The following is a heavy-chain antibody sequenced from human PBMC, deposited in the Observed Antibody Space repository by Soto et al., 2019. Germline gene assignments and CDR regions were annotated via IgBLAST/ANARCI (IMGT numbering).Heavy chain of an antibody. CDR2: IRGTGSST. D-gene: IGHD3-16*01. V-gene: IGHV3-23*01. Sequence: EVQLLESGGGLVQPGGSLRLSCEASGIPFTSYAISWVRQAPGKGLEFVSTIRGTGSSTYYADSVKGRFTISRDNSKNTLYLQMNSLRAEDTAVYYCAKFSAVNGGELDFWGQGTLVTVSS. CDR3: AKFSAVNGGELDF. J-gene: IGHJ4*02. CDR1: GIPFTSYA.